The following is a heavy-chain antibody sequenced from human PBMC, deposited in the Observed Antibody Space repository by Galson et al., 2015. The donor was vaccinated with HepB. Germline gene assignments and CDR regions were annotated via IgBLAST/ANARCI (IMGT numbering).Heavy chain of an antibody. CDR2: ISGGSDST. CDR1: GFTFSSYG. V-gene: IGHV3-23*01. Sequence: SLRLSCAASGFTFSSYGMYWVRQAPGKGLDWVSGISGGSDSTYYADSVKGRFTISRDNSKNTLFLQMSSLRADDTAIYYCAKRAGHSWFDPWGQGTLVTVSS. J-gene: IGHJ5*02. CDR3: AKRAGHSWFDP.